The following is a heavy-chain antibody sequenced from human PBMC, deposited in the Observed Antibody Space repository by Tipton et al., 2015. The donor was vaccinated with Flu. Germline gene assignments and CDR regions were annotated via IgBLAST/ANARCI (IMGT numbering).Heavy chain of an antibody. CDR1: GFTFSKYS. CDR3: ARVETVQLYSFDY. V-gene: IGHV4-38-2*01. Sequence: LRLSCAASGFTFSKYSMNWVRQAPGKGLEWIGSIYHSGSTYYNPSLKSRVTISVDTAKNQFSLELSSVTAADSAVYYCARVETVQLYSFDYWGQGTVVTVSS. J-gene: IGHJ4*02. D-gene: IGHD5-18*01. CDR2: IYHSGST.